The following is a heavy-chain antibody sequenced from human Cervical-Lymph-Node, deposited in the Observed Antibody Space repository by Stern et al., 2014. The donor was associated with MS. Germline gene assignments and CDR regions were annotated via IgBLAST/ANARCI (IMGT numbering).Heavy chain of an antibody. CDR2: INVGPGTT. D-gene: IGHD4-11*01. CDR1: GYNFIDHA. CDR3: ARQPDYSDFLDF. V-gene: IGHV1-3*01. J-gene: IGHJ4*02. Sequence: QVQLVQSGAAVKKPGASMTISCKTSGYNFIDHAIHWVRQAPGQGLEWMGWINVGPGTTKYSQKFQGRVSFTRDKAASAAYMDLSSLSPDDTAVYYCARQPDYSDFLDFWGQGTLVTVSS.